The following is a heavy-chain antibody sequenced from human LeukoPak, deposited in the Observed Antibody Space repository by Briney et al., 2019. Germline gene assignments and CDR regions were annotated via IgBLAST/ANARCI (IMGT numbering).Heavy chain of an antibody. CDR2: LYYSRNT. Sequence: PSETLSLTCTVSGGSIGDYYWSWIRQPPGKGLEWIGYLYYSRNTNYSPSLKGRVTISADTSKTQVYLTLRSVTAADTAFYYCVRARWGAGGTQYSGQGILVTVSS. V-gene: IGHV4-59*01. J-gene: IGHJ4*02. D-gene: IGHD2-15*01. CDR3: VRARWGAGGTQY. CDR1: GGSIGDYY.